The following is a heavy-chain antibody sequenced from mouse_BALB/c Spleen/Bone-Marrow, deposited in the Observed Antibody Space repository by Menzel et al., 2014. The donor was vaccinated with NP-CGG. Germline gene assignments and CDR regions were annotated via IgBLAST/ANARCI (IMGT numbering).Heavy chain of an antibody. Sequence: VQLQQSGAELVKPGASVKLSCTASGFNIKDTYMHWVKQRPEKDLEWIGRIDPANGNTKYDPKFQGKATITADTSSNTAYLQLSSLTSEDTAVYYCASYDYGCSFDYWGQGTSLTVSS. J-gene: IGHJ2*02. CDR1: GFNIKDTY. V-gene: IGHV14-3*02. D-gene: IGHD2-4*01. CDR2: IDPANGNT. CDR3: ASYDYGCSFDY.